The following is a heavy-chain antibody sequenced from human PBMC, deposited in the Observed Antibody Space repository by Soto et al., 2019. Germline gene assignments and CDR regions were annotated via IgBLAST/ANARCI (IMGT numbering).Heavy chain of an antibody. D-gene: IGHD6-25*01. CDR1: GGSISSYY. CDR3: ARVHSADGYNHWGYFDY. J-gene: IGHJ4*02. Sequence: SETLSLTCTVSGGSISSYYWSWIRQPPGKGLEWIGYIYYSGSTNYNPSLKSRVTISVDTSKNQFSLKLSSVTAADTAVYYCARVHSADGYNHWGYFDYWGQGTLVTVSS. V-gene: IGHV4-59*01. CDR2: IYYSGST.